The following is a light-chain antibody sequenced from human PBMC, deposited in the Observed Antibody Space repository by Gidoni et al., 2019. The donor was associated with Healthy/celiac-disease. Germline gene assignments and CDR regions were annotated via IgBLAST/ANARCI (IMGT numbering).Light chain of an antibody. CDR3: AAWDDSLSGRVV. CDR1: SSNIGINY. V-gene: IGLV1-47*01. Sequence: QSVLTQPSSASGTPGQRVTIPCSGSSSNIGINYVYWYQQLPGTAPKLLIYRNNQRPSGVPDRFSGSRSGTSASLAISGLRSEDEADYYCAAWDDSLSGRVVFGGGTKLTVL. J-gene: IGLJ2*01. CDR2: RNN.